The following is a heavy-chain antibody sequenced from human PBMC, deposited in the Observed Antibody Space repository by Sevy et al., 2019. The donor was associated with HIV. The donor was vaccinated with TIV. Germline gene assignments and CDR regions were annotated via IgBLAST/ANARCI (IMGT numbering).Heavy chain of an antibody. D-gene: IGHD3-16*01. Sequence: GGSLRLSCAASGFKFNDFAMHWVRQAPGKGLEWVSGISWNSGNIDYEDSVKGRFTISRDNAKNSLYLQMNSLRTEDTALYYCAKDTGCGWGTACYNSGMVVWGQGTTVTASS. V-gene: IGHV3-9*01. CDR2: ISWNSGNI. CDR3: AKDTGCGWGTACYNSGMVV. J-gene: IGHJ6*02. CDR1: GFKFNDFA.